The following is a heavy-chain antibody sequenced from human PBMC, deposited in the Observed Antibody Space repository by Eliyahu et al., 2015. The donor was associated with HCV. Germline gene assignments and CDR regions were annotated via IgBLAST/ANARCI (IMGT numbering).Heavy chain of an antibody. Sequence: QVQLVQSGAEVKKPGASVKVSCKASGYTFTGYYMHWVRQAPGQGLEWMGRINPNSGGTNYAQKFQGRVTMTRDTSISTAYMELSRLRSDDTAVYYCARAPGYCSGGSCLDVWGQGTTVTVSS. V-gene: IGHV1-2*06. CDR1: GYTFTGYY. D-gene: IGHD2-15*01. CDR2: INPNSGGT. CDR3: ARAPGYCSGGSCLDV. J-gene: IGHJ6*02.